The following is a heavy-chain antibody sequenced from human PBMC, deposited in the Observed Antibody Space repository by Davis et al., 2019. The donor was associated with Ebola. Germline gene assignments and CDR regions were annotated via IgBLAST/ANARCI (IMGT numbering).Heavy chain of an antibody. J-gene: IGHJ6*02. D-gene: IGHD3-9*01. CDR1: GYSFSDYY. V-gene: IGHV1-69-2*01. CDR2: VDPKAGKT. Sequence: AASVTVSCKGSGYSFSDYYIHWIQGAPGKGLEWVGLVDPKAGKTVYAEKFQDRVTITADKSTDIVYMELSSLTYEDTAVYYCATLDILTAYVPYAMDVWGQGTTVTVS. CDR3: ATLDILTAYVPYAMDV.